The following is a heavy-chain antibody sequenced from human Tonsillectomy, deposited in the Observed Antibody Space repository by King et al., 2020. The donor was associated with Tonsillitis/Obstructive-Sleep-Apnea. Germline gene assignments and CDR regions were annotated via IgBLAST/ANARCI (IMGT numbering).Heavy chain of an antibody. V-gene: IGHV4-39*01. Sequence: LQLQESGPGLVKPSETLSLTCTVSGGSISSSSYYWGWIRQPPGKGLEWIGSIYYSGSTYYNPSLKSRVTISVDTSKNQFSLKLSSVTAAATAVYYCARRGIAVAFDAFDIWGQGTMVTVSS. D-gene: IGHD6-19*01. CDR3: ARRGIAVAFDAFDI. CDR2: IYYSGST. J-gene: IGHJ3*02. CDR1: GGSISSSSYY.